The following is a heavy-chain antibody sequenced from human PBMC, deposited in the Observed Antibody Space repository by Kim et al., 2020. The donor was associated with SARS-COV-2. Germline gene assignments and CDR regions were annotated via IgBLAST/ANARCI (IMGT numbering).Heavy chain of an antibody. CDR2: IIPIFGTA. Sequence: SVKVSCKASGGTFSSYAISWVRQAPGQGLEWMGGIIPIFGTANYAQKFQGRVTITADESTSTAYMELSSLRSEDTAVYYCASYYYDSSGYYYFDYWGQGTLVTVSS. V-gene: IGHV1-69*13. J-gene: IGHJ4*02. CDR1: GGTFSSYA. D-gene: IGHD3-22*01. CDR3: ASYYYDSSGYYYFDY.